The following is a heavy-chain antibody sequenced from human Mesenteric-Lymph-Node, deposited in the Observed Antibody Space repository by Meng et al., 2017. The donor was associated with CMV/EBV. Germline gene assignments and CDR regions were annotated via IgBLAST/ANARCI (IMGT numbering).Heavy chain of an antibody. V-gene: IGHV1-69*05. CDR1: GGTFSSYA. CDR2: IIPIFGTA. D-gene: IGHD1-14*01. Sequence: CKASGGTFSSYAISWVRQAPGQGLEWMGGIIPIFGTANYAQKFQGRVTITTDESTSTAYMELSGLRSEDTAVYYCARVAVLAYNWFDPWGQGTLVTVSS. CDR3: ARVAVLAYNWFDP. J-gene: IGHJ5*02.